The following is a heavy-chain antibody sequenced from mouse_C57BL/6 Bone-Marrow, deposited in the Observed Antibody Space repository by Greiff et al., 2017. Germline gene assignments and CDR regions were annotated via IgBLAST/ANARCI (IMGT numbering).Heavy chain of an antibody. V-gene: IGHV1-54*01. CDR2: INPGGGGT. CDR1: GYAFTNYL. Sequence: QVQLKQSGAELVRPGTSVKVSCKASGYAFTNYLIEWVKQRPGQGLEWIGVINPGGGGTNYNEKFKGKATLTADKSSSTAYMQLSSLTSEDSAVYFCARGVNWVFDYWGQGTTLTVSS. J-gene: IGHJ2*01. CDR3: ARGVNWVFDY. D-gene: IGHD4-1*01.